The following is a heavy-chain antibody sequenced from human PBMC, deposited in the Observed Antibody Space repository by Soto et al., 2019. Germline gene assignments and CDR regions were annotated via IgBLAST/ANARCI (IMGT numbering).Heavy chain of an antibody. V-gene: IGHV3-15*01. CDR2: IKNKADGGTI. CDR3: TTDPGDYEDF. CDR1: GITFSNAW. J-gene: IGHJ4*02. D-gene: IGHD4-17*01. Sequence: ESGGDLVKPGGCLRLSCAASGITFSNAWMSWVRQAPGKGLEWVGRIKNKADGGTIDYAAPVRGRFTISRDDSKNTLFLQMNRLETEDTAVYYCTTDPGDYEDFWGRGTLVTVSS.